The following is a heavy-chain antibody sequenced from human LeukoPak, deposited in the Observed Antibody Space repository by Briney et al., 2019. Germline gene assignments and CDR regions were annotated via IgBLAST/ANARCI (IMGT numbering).Heavy chain of an antibody. CDR3: ARDSGRRGYPEYSFDY. V-gene: IGHV4-4*07. D-gene: IGHD3-10*01. J-gene: IGHJ4*02. CDR1: RGSIGTYY. CDR2: IYTSGST. Sequence: SETLSLTCTVSRGSIGTYYWSWIRQPAGKGLDWIGRIYTSGSTKKNPSLSRRVTISIDASKNQFSLRLSSLTAADTAIYYCARDSGRRGYPEYSFDYWGQGTPVIVSS.